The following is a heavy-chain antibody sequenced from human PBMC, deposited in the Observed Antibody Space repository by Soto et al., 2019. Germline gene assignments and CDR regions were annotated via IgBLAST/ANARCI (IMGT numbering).Heavy chain of an antibody. CDR3: AREMEGHDYDSRGPLDY. D-gene: IGHD3-22*01. Sequence: QVQLVQSGSEVKKPGSSVRISCKASGGNFSTYTITWVRQAPGQGLEWMGGIIPLFGTPNYAQKFRGRVRIIADESTRTAYMERSSLRSEDTAVYYCAREMEGHDYDSRGPLDYWGQGTQVTVSS. CDR2: IIPLFGTP. CDR1: GGNFSTYT. J-gene: IGHJ4*02. V-gene: IGHV1-69*12.